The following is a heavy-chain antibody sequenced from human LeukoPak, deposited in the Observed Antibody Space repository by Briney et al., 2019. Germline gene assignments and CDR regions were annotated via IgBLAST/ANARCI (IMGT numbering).Heavy chain of an antibody. Sequence: ASVKVSCKASGYTFTSYDINWVRQATGQGLEWMGWMNPNSGNTGYAQKFQGRVTMTRNTSISTAYMELSSLGSEDTAVYYCASWQGVRHQKGDAFDIWGQGTMVTVSS. J-gene: IGHJ3*02. CDR3: ASWQGVRHQKGDAFDI. CDR2: MNPNSGNT. CDR1: GYTFTSYD. V-gene: IGHV1-8*01.